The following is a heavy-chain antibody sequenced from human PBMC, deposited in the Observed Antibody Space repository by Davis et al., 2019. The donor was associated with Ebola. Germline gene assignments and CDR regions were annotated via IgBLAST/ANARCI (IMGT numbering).Heavy chain of an antibody. D-gene: IGHD2-2*01. Sequence: GESLKISCAASGFIFSDVWMSWVRQAPGKGLEWVANIKPDGSFRDYLGAVRGRFTISRDNAKNSLDLQMNTLRAEDTAVYFCAKHGTPTAIGGQGTLVTVSS. V-gene: IGHV3-7*03. J-gene: IGHJ4*02. CDR2: IKPDGSFR. CDR3: AKHGTPTAI. CDR1: GFIFSDVW.